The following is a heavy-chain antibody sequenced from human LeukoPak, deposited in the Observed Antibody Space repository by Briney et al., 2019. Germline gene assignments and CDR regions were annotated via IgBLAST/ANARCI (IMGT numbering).Heavy chain of an antibody. J-gene: IGHJ3*02. V-gene: IGHV5-51*01. CDR1: GYSFISYW. D-gene: IGHD6-13*01. CDR3: ARPRSGSWYTAYDI. CDR2: INPGDSDT. Sequence: GESLKISCQGSGYSFISYWIAWVRQMPGKGLEWMGIINPGDSDTRYSPSFQGQVTISADKSIRTAYLQRGSLKVSDTAMYYCARPRSGSWYTAYDIWGQGTMVTVS.